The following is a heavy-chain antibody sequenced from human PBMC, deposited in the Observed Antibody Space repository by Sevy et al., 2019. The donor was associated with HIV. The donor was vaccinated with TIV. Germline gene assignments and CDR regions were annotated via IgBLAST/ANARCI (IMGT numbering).Heavy chain of an antibody. CDR1: GFTFSSYW. V-gene: IGHV3-74*01. CDR2: INSDGSST. CDR3: ARVAPTIWLRLRGDYFDY. D-gene: IGHD5-12*01. Sequence: GGSLRLSCAASGFTFSSYWMHWVRQVPGKGLVWVSRINSDGSSTSYADSVKGRFTISRANAKNTLYLQMNSLRAEDTAVYYCARVAPTIWLRLRGDYFDYWGQGTLVTVSS. J-gene: IGHJ4*02.